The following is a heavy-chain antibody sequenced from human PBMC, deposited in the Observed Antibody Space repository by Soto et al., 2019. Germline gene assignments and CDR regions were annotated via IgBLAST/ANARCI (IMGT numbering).Heavy chain of an antibody. D-gene: IGHD1-26*01. Sequence: EVQLLESGGGLVQPGGSLRLSCAASGFTFSSYAMSWVRQAPGKGLEGVSAISGSGGSTYYADSVKGRFTISRDNSKNTLYLQMNSPRAEDTAVYYCAKDPHRYSGSYWFDPWGQGTLVTVSS. V-gene: IGHV3-23*01. CDR1: GFTFSSYA. CDR3: AKDPHRYSGSYWFDP. CDR2: ISGSGGST. J-gene: IGHJ5*02.